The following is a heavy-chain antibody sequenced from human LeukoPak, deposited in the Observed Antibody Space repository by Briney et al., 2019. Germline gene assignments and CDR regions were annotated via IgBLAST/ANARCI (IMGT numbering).Heavy chain of an antibody. CDR3: AKDRYSYAFEYSDS. J-gene: IGHJ4*02. Sequence: GGSLRLSCAASGFTFTTYSMNWVRQAPGKGLDWVAVISNDGSKKYYADSVKGRFTISRDNSKNTLSLQVSSLRAEDTAVYYCAKDRYSYAFEYSDSWGQGTLVTVSS. D-gene: IGHD5-18*01. V-gene: IGHV3-30*18. CDR2: ISNDGSKK. CDR1: GFTFTTYS.